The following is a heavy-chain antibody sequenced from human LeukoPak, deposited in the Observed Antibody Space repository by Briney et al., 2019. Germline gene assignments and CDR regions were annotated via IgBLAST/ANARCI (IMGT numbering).Heavy chain of an antibody. D-gene: IGHD3-22*01. CDR3: ARAPVIVMHDWYFDL. CDR1: EFTFRDYS. CDR2: ISSSSSFK. Sequence: GGSLRLSCVGSEFTFRDYSMNWVRQAPGKGVECVSSISSSSSFKYYLDSVKGRFTITRDNAKKSLYLQMNRLRLEDTAIYYCARAPVIVMHDWYFDLWGRGTLVTVSS. V-gene: IGHV3-21*01. J-gene: IGHJ2*01.